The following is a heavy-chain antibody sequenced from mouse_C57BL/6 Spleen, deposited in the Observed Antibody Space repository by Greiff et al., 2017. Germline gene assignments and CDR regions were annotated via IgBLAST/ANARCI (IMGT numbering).Heavy chain of an antibody. Sequence: QVQLQQSGAELARPGASVKLSCKASGYTFTSYGISWVKQRTGQGLEWIGEIYPRSGNTYYNEKFKGKATLTADKSSSTAYMELRSLTSEDSAVYFCARSNWDVPFEDYWGQGTTLTVSS. V-gene: IGHV1-81*01. CDR1: GYTFTSYG. CDR3: ARSNWDVPFEDY. J-gene: IGHJ2*01. D-gene: IGHD4-1*01. CDR2: IYPRSGNT.